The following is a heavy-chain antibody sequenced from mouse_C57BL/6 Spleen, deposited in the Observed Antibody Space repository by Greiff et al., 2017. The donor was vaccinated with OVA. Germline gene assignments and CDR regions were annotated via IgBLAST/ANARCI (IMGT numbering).Heavy chain of an antibody. CDR1: GYTFTSYW. V-gene: IGHV1-52*01. CDR3: ARYYGSSSYWYFDV. Sequence: QVQLKQSGAELVRPGSSVKLSCKASGYTFTSYWMHWVKQRPIQGLEWIGNIDPSDSETHYNQKFKDKATLTVDKSSSTAYMQLSSLTSEDSAVYYCARYYGSSSYWYFDVWGTGTTVTVSS. CDR2: IDPSDSET. J-gene: IGHJ1*03. D-gene: IGHD1-1*01.